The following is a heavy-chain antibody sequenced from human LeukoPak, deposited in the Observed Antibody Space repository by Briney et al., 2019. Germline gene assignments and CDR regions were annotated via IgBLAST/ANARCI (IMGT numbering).Heavy chain of an antibody. D-gene: IGHD2-2*01. V-gene: IGHV3-21*01. CDR1: GFTFSSYS. Sequence: GGSLRLSCAASGFTFSSYSMNWVRQAPGKGLEWVSSISSSSSYIYYADSVKGRFTISRDNAKNSLYLQMNSLRAEDTAVYYCVRDLEGDVVVPAAMNYWGQGTLVTVSS. J-gene: IGHJ4*02. CDR3: VRDLEGDVVVPAAMNY. CDR2: ISSSSSYI.